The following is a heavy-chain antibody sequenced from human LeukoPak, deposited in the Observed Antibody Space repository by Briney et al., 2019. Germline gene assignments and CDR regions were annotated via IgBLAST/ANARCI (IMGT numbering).Heavy chain of an antibody. J-gene: IGHJ4*02. CDR2: IIPILGIA. CDR3: ARGGYSGYDPNYFNY. Sequence: GSSVKVSCKASGGTFSSYAISWVRQAPGQGLEWMGRIIPILGIANYAQKFQGRVTITADESTSTAYMELSSLRSDDTAVYYCARGGYSGYDPNYFNYWGQGTLVTVSS. D-gene: IGHD5-12*01. CDR1: GGTFSSYA. V-gene: IGHV1-69*04.